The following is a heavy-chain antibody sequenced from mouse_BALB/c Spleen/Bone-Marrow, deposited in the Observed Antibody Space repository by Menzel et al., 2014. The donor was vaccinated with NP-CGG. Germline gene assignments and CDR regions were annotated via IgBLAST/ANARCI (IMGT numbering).Heavy chain of an antibody. Sequence: QVQLKESGPGLVAPSQSLSITSTVSGISLTSYGVHWVRQPPGKGLEWLGVIWAGGSTNYNSALMSRLSISKDNSKSQVFLKMYSLQPDDTAMYYCAREYYDNDCAMDYWGPGTSGTVSS. CDR2: IWAGGST. CDR3: AREYYDNDCAMDY. V-gene: IGHV2-9*02. J-gene: IGHJ4*01. CDR1: GISLTSYG. D-gene: IGHD2-4*01.